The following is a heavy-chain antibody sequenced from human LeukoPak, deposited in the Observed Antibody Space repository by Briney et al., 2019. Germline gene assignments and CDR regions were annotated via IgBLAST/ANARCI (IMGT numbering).Heavy chain of an antibody. CDR1: GGTFSSCA. V-gene: IGHV1-69*05. Sequence: GASVKVSCKASGGTFSSCAISWVRHAPGQGLEWMGGIIPIFGTANYAQKFQGRVTITTDESTSTAYMELSSLRSEDTAVYYCARGSVAVAGNWFDPWGQGTLVTVSS. CDR3: ARGSVAVAGNWFDP. CDR2: IIPIFGTA. D-gene: IGHD6-19*01. J-gene: IGHJ5*02.